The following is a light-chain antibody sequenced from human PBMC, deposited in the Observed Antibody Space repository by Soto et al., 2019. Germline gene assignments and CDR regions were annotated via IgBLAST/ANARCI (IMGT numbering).Light chain of an antibody. CDR3: SSYTSSSTLAV. CDR1: SSDVGGYNY. V-gene: IGLV2-14*01. Sequence: QSAVTQPASVSGSPGQSITISCTGTSSDVGGYNYVSWYQQHPGKAPKLMIYDVSNRPSGVSNRFSGSKSGNTASLTISGLQAEDEADYYCSSYTSSSTLAVFGTGTKVTVL. J-gene: IGLJ1*01. CDR2: DVS.